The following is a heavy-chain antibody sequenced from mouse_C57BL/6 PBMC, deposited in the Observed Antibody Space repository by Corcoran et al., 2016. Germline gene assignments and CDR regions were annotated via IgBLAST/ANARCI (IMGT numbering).Heavy chain of an antibody. CDR3: ARPSDGSSPHYFDY. Sequence: QVQLQQSGPELVKPGASVKISCKASGYTFTDYYINWVKQRPGQGLEWIGWIFPGSGSTYYNEKFKGKATLTVDKSSSTAYMLLSSLTSEDSAVYFCARPSDGSSPHYFDYWGQGTTLTVSS. CDR2: IFPGSGST. D-gene: IGHD1-1*01. V-gene: IGHV1-75*01. J-gene: IGHJ2*01. CDR1: GYTFTDYY.